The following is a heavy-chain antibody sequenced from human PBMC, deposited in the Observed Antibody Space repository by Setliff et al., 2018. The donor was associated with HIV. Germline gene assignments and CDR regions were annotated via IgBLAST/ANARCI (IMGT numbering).Heavy chain of an antibody. J-gene: IGHJ4*02. CDR3: ARSPGDYLFDY. CDR2: INPSGGRT. CDR1: GYTFTNYY. Sequence: GASVKVSCKASGYTFTNYYIHWVRQAPGQGLEWMGLINPSGGRTSYAQKFQGRLTMTRDASASTAYMELSSLRSEDTAVYYCARSPGDYLFDYWGQGTLVTVSS. V-gene: IGHV1-46*01. D-gene: IGHD4-17*01.